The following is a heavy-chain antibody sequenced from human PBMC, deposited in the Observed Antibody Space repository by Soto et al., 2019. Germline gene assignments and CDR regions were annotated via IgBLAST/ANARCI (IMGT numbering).Heavy chain of an antibody. Sequence: KPSETLSLTCTVSGGSISSSSYYWGWIRQPPGKGLEWIGSIYYSGSTYYNPSLKSRVTISVDTSRNQFSLKLSSVTAADTAVYYCARLGIAAAGTNYYYGMDVWGQGTTVTVSS. CDR1: GGSISSSSYY. CDR3: ARLGIAAAGTNYYYGMDV. V-gene: IGHV4-39*01. J-gene: IGHJ6*02. D-gene: IGHD6-13*01. CDR2: IYYSGST.